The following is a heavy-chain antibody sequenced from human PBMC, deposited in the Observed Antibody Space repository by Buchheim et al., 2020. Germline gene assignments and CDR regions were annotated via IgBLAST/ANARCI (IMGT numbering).Heavy chain of an antibody. J-gene: IGHJ5*02. CDR3: GKNRNFGDYQWFDP. CDR1: GFTFTNYA. Sequence: VQLLESGGGLVQPGGSLRLSCAASGFTFTNYAMTWVRQAPGKGLEWVSSISGRFGNTHYAESVEGRFTIPRDNSKYTLFLEMNSLRAEDTAVYYCGKNRNFGDYQWFDPSGQGTL. D-gene: IGHD4-17*01. V-gene: IGHV3-23*01. CDR2: ISGRFGNT.